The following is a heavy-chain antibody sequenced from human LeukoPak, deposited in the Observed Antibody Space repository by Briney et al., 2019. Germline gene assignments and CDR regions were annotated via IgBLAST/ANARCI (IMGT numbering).Heavy chain of an antibody. CDR2: VYYTGST. J-gene: IGHJ4*02. Sequence: PSETLSLTRTVSGGSISTYYWSWIRQPPGKGLEWIGYVYYTGSTNYNPSLKSRVTISLDTSKNQFSLKLSSVTAADTAIYYCARRVASRPVYCFDYWGQGKLVTVSS. V-gene: IGHV4-59*01. CDR1: GGSISTYY. D-gene: IGHD2-15*01. CDR3: ARRVASRPVYCFDY.